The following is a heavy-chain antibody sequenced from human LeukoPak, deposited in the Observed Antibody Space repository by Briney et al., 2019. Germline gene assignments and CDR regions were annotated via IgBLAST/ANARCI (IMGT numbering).Heavy chain of an antibody. Sequence: ASGKVSCKASGYIFTAYYIHWVRQAPGQGLEWMGWINPNSGGTSYAQKFQDRATMTRDTSISTAYMELSRLGSDDTAVYFCARDHYDAFDIWGQGTMVTVSS. V-gene: IGHV1-2*02. CDR3: ARDHYDAFDI. J-gene: IGHJ3*02. CDR2: INPNSGGT. CDR1: GYIFTAYY.